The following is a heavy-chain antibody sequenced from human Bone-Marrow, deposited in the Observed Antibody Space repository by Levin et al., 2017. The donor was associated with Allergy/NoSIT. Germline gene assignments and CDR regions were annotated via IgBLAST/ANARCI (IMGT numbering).Heavy chain of an antibody. CDR1: GGSISTGGFH. CDR3: AREDGYVFDY. CDR2: IYYSGNT. V-gene: IGHV4-31*03. D-gene: IGHD5-24*01. J-gene: IGHJ4*02. Sequence: SETLSLTCSLSGGSISTGGFHWSWVRQRPGKGLEWIGYIYYSGNTYYNPSLQSRLSISIDTSKNQFSLRLTSVTAADTSVYYCAREDGYVFDYWGQGTLVTVSS.